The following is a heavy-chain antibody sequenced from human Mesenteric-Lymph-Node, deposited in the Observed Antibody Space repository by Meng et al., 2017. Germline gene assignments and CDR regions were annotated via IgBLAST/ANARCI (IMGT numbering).Heavy chain of an antibody. CDR3: ARVEVGITSGDY. V-gene: IGHV1-2*06. CDR2: TNPSKPDT. Sequence: QVQLVQSGAEVKKPGASVKVSCRASGYTFTSYGLSWVRQAPGQGLEWMGRTNPSKPDTHYAQKFQGRVTMTRDTSISTAYMELSRLRSDDTAVYYCARVEVGITSGDYWGQGTLVTVSS. J-gene: IGHJ4*02. D-gene: IGHD1-26*01. CDR1: GYTFTSYG.